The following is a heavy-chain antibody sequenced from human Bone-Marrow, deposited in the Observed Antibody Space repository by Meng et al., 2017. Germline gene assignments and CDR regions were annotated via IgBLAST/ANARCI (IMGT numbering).Heavy chain of an antibody. J-gene: IGHJ5*02. Sequence: QVQLVRSGAEVKKPGASVTVSCKASGYTFTGYYIHWVRQAPGQGLEWMGWLNPNGGGTYYAQQFQGRVTMTRDTSINTAYLELSRLTSADTAVYYCAREGGPDKWFDPWGQGTLVTVSS. CDR3: AREGGPDKWFDP. CDR2: LNPNGGGT. CDR1: GYTFTGYY. V-gene: IGHV1-2*02. D-gene: IGHD2-15*01.